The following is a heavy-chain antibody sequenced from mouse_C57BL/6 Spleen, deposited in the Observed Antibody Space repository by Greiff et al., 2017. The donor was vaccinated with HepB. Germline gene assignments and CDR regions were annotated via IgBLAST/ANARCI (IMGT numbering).Heavy chain of an antibody. V-gene: IGHV1-64*01. J-gene: IGHJ2*01. CDR2: IHPNSGST. Sequence: QVQLQQPGAELVKPGASVKLSCKASGYTFTSYWMHWVKQRPGQGLEWIGMIHPNSGSTNYNEKFKSKATLTVDKSSSTAYMQLSSLTSEDSAVYYCARREAFYDYDDYFDYWGQGTTRTVSS. CDR1: GYTFTSYW. CDR3: ARREAFYDYDDYFDY. D-gene: IGHD2-4*01.